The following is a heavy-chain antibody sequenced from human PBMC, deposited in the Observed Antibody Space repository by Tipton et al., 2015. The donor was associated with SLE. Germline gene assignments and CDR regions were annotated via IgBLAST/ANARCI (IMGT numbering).Heavy chain of an antibody. Sequence: SLRLSCVASGFNFGAYWMHWVRQAPGKGLVWVSIISGDASSTRYADSVKGRFIISRDNAKNTLYLQMNSLRAEDTAVYYCARDAGMYMDVWGQGTAVTVSS. CDR2: ISGDASST. V-gene: IGHV3-74*01. J-gene: IGHJ6*02. CDR1: GFNFGAYW. D-gene: IGHD1-14*01. CDR3: ARDAGMYMDV.